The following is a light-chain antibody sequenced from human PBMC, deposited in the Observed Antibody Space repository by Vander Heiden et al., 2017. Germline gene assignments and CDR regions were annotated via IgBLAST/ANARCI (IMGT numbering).Light chain of an antibody. J-gene: IGKJ5*01. V-gene: IGKV3-11*01. CDR1: QSVSSY. Sequence: DIVLTQSPGTLSLSPGERATLSCRASQSVSSYVAWYQQKPGQAPRLLIYDASNRATGIPARFSGSGSGTDFTLTISSLEPEDFAVYYCQQRSNWPPYTFGQGTRLEIK. CDR2: DAS. CDR3: QQRSNWPPYT.